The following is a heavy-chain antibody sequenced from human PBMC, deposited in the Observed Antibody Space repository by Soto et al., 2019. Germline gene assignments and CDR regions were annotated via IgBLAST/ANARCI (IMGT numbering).Heavy chain of an antibody. CDR2: ISSSSSYI. J-gene: IGHJ2*01. V-gene: IGHV3-21*01. Sequence: EVQLVESGGGLIKPGGSLRLSCAASGFTFSSYSMNWVRQAPGKGLEWVSSISSSSSYIYYADSVKGRFTISRDNAKNALYLKMNSLRAEDTDVYYCARDPNIYYDCWSGPYGYLDLWGRGTLVTVSS. D-gene: IGHD3-3*01. CDR1: GFTFSSYS. CDR3: ARDPNIYYDCWSGPYGYLDL.